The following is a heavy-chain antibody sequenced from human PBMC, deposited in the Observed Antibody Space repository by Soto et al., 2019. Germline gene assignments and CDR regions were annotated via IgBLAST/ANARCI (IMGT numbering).Heavy chain of an antibody. Sequence: QVQLQESGPGLVKPSQTLSLTCTVSGGSISSGNYYWSWIRQPPGKGLEWIGFISYSGSTYYSASLKSRFTISVDTSKNQFSLNLSFVTAADTAVYYCATMATPATGLYDFDYWGQGTLVTVSS. J-gene: IGHJ4*02. D-gene: IGHD1-1*01. CDR1: GGSISSGNYY. CDR3: ATMATPATGLYDFDY. CDR2: ISYSGST. V-gene: IGHV4-30-4*01.